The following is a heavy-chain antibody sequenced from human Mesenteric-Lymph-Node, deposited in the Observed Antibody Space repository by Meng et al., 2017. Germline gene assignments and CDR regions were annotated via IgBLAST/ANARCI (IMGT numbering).Heavy chain of an antibody. V-gene: IGHV3-23*01. Sequence: GGSLRLSCTASGFTFSSYAMSWVRQAPGKGLEWVSSISGSGGTTNYADSVKGRFTISRDNSKNTLYLQMNSLRAEDTAVYYCAKSDSSGSYYRHYYFDYWGQGTLVTVSS. J-gene: IGHJ4*02. CDR1: GFTFSSYA. CDR2: ISGSGGTT. CDR3: AKSDSSGSYYRHYYFDY. D-gene: IGHD3-10*01.